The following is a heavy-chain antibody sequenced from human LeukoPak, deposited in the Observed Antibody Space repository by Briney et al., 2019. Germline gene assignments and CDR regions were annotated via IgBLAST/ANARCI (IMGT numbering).Heavy chain of an antibody. CDR1: GGTFSSYT. V-gene: IGHV1-69*04. D-gene: IGHD7-27*01. Sequence: GSSVKVSCKASGGTFSSYTISWVRQAPGQGFEWMGWIIPILGIANYAQKFQGRVTITADKSTSTAYMELSSLRSEDTAVYYCARDPGGPSGWGHTNDDAFDIWGQGTMVTVSS. CDR2: IIPILGIA. CDR3: ARDPGGPSGWGHTNDDAFDI. J-gene: IGHJ3*02.